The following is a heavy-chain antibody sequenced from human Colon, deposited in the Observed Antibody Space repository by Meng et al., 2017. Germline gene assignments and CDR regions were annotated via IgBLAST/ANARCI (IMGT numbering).Heavy chain of an antibody. CDR3: AQGLITGTKIPTEG. Sequence: GESLKISCVASGFTFTNYGMTWVRQSPGKGLEWVSGIDMSGDIAYYADSVKGRFIIYRDNSKNTVFLQMYSLRAEDTAIYDCAQGLITGTKIPTEGWGQGTLVTVSS. D-gene: IGHD1-20*01. CDR2: IDMSGDIA. V-gene: IGHV3-23*01. CDR1: GFTFTNYG. J-gene: IGHJ4*02.